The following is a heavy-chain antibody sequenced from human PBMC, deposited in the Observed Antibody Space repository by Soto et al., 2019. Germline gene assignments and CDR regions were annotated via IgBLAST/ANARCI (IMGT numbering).Heavy chain of an antibody. CDR1: GGSISTSSYF. J-gene: IGHJ4*02. CDR2: VHYSGSA. CDR3: ARHRWGSGSYSGLLDF. D-gene: IGHD3-10*01. V-gene: IGHV4-39*01. Sequence: QLQLQESGPGLVKPSETLSLTCSVSGGSISTSSYFWGWIRQPPGKGLEWVGAVHYSGSANYRSSLQSRVTIPVDTSQNQSSLMLRSVTAAATAVYYCARHRWGSGSYSGLLDFWGQGALVTVSS.